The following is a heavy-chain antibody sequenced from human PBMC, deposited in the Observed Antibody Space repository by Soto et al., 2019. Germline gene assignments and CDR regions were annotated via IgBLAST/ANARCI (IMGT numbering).Heavy chain of an antibody. D-gene: IGHD4-17*01. CDR2: TRNKANSYTT. CDR3: ATTVTPGY. J-gene: IGHJ4*02. V-gene: IGHV3-72*01. CDR1: GFTFSDHY. Sequence: EVQLVESGGGLVQPGGSLRLSCAASGFTFSDHYMDWVRQAPGKGLEWVGRTRNKANSYTTEYAASVKGRFTISRDDSKNSLYLQINSLKTEDTAVYYCATTVTPGYWGQGTLVTVSS.